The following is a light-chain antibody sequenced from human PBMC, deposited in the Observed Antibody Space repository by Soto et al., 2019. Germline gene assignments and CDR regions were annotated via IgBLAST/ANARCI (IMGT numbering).Light chain of an antibody. J-gene: IGKJ1*01. CDR2: DAS. V-gene: IGKV1-33*01. CDR1: RSVSNY. Sequence: DIQMTQSPSSLSASVGDRVTITCRASRSVSNYLSWYQQKPGKAPKLLIYDASNLETGVPSRFSGSGSGTDFTFTISSLEPEDFAVYYCQQNSHWPPWTFGQGTKVDIK. CDR3: QQNSHWPPWT.